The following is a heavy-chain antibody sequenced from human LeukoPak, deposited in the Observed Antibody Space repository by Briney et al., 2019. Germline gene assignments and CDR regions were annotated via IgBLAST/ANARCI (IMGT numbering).Heavy chain of an antibody. CDR3: AMALDY. CDR2: ISHSGSSI. J-gene: IGHJ4*02. CDR1: GFTFSNYL. Sequence: PGESLRLSCVASGFTFSNYLMNWVRQAPGKGLEWVSGISHSGSSIYYADSVKGRFTISRDNSKNTLYLQMDRLRVEDTAVYYCAMALDYWGQGTLVTVSS. V-gene: IGHV3-23*01.